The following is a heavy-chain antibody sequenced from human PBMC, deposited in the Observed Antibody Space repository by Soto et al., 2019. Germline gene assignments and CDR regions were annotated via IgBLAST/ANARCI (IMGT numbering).Heavy chain of an antibody. CDR1: GGSFSGYY. Sequence: QVQLQQWGAGLLKPSETLSLTCAVYGGSFSGYYWSWIRQPPGKGLEWIGEINHSGSTNYNPSRKSRVTISVDTSKNQFSLKLSSVTAADTAVYYCASVTGVPAASMDVWGQGTTVTVSS. J-gene: IGHJ6*02. D-gene: IGHD2-2*01. CDR2: INHSGST. CDR3: ASVTGVPAASMDV. V-gene: IGHV4-34*01.